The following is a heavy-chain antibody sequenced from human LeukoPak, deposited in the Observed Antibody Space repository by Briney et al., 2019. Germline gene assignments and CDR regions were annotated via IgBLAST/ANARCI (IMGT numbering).Heavy chain of an antibody. Sequence: KSGGSLRLSCAASGFTFSDYYMGWIRQAPGKGLEWVSYISSSGSTIYYADSVKGRFTISRDNAKNSLYLQMNSLRAEDTAVYYCARGRYSYGPHFDYWGQGTLVTVSS. D-gene: IGHD5-18*01. CDR1: GFTFSDYY. V-gene: IGHV3-11*04. CDR3: ARGRYSYGPHFDY. J-gene: IGHJ4*02. CDR2: ISSSGSTI.